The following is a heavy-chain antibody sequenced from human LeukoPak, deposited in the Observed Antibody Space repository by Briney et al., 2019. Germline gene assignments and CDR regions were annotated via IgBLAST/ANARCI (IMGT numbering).Heavy chain of an antibody. Sequence: GGSLRLSCAASGFTFSSYWMSWVRQAPGKGLEWVANIKQDGSEKYYVDSVKGRFTISRDNAKNSLYLQMNSLRAEDTAVYYCARAPVSMGIAALDYWGQGTLVTVSS. J-gene: IGHJ4*02. D-gene: IGHD6-13*01. CDR2: IKQDGSEK. CDR3: ARAPVSMGIAALDY. CDR1: GFTFSSYW. V-gene: IGHV3-7*01.